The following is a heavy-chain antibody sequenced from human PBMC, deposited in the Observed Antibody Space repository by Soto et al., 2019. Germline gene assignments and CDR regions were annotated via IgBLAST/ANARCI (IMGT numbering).Heavy chain of an antibody. CDR2: INDRGSI. D-gene: IGHD3-9*01. Sequence: QVQLQQWGAGPLRPLETLSLTCGVSGGSFSGYYWAWIRQSPGKGLEWIGEINDRGSINYNPSLKSGGSISVDTSKNHYSLKLRSVTAADTAVYYCARESHDILTGPPWVWYFDLWGRGTLVTVSS. J-gene: IGHJ2*01. CDR1: GGSFSGYY. CDR3: ARESHDILTGPPWVWYFDL. V-gene: IGHV4-34*01.